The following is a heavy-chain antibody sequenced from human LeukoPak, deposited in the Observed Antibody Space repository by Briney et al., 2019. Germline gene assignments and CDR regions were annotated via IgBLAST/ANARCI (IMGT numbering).Heavy chain of an antibody. V-gene: IGHV4-34*01. J-gene: IGHJ6*02. CDR1: GGSFSGYY. CDR2: INHSGST. CDR3: ATGRTYCSSTSCLIYYYYGMDV. Sequence: SETLSLTCAVSGGSFSGYYWSWIRQPPGKGLEWIGEINHSGSTNYNPSLKSRVTISVDTSKNQFSLKLSSVTSADTAVNYCATGRTYCSSTSCLIYYYYGMDVWGQGTTVTVSS. D-gene: IGHD2-2*01.